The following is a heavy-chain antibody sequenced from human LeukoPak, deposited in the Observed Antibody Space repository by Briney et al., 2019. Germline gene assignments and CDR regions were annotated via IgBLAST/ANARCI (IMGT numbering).Heavy chain of an antibody. CDR2: ISYDGSNK. Sequence: PGGSLRLSCAASGFTFSSYAMHWVRQAPDKGLEWVAVISYDGSNKYYTDSVKGRFSISKDNSKNTLYLQMNSLRAEDTAVYYCATHYYDSSGYYSPDCWGQGTLVTVSS. CDR3: ATHYYDSSGYYSPDC. J-gene: IGHJ4*02. CDR1: GFTFSSYA. D-gene: IGHD3-22*01. V-gene: IGHV3-30-3*01.